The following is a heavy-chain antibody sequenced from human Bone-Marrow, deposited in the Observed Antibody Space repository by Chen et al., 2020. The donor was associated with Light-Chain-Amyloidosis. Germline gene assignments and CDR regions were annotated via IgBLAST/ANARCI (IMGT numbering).Heavy chain of an antibody. CDR2: ISYDGSDK. V-gene: IGHV3-30*18. D-gene: IGHD3-16*01. Sequence: QVQLVEAGGGVVQPGGSLRISGAAPGFTFSSYGIHRVRQAPGKGLEWVAVISYDGSDKYCADSVRGRFTISRDNSKNALCLQLNSLRAEDTAVYYCAKDGTVLGGDDYYSYGMGVWGHGPTVTVSS. CDR1: GFTFSSYG. J-gene: IGHJ6*02. CDR3: AKDGTVLGGDDYYSYGMGV.